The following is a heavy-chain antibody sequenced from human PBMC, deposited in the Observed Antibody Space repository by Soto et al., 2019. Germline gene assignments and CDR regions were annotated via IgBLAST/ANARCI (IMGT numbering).Heavy chain of an antibody. J-gene: IGHJ4*02. CDR2: INIYGGGT. CDR3: ARALYYYDNSGLAF. Sequence: QVHLEQSGPEVKKPGASVKVSCKASGYTFTSYGISWVRLAPGQGLEWMGWINIYGGGTNYAQKYQDRVTMTRDTSTNTVYLEMRSLPSDDTAIYYCARALYYYDNSGLAFWGQGTLVTVSS. V-gene: IGHV1-18*01. CDR1: GYTFTSYG. D-gene: IGHD3-22*01.